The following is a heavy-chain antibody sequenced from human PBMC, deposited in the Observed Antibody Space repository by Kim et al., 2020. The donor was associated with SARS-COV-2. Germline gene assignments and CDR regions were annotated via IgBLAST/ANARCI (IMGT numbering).Heavy chain of an antibody. J-gene: IGHJ4*02. D-gene: IGHD1-26*01. CDR2: IKSKTDGGTT. Sequence: GGSLRLSCAASGFTFSNAWMSWVRQAPGKGLEWVGRIKSKTDGGTTDYAAPVKGRFTISRDDSKNTLYLQMNSLKTEDTAVYYCTSRIVGAITSYRPHRGAIVPQIGIDYWGQGTLVTVSS. V-gene: IGHV3-15*01. CDR1: GFTFSNAW. CDR3: TSRIVGAITSYRPHRGAIVPQIGIDY.